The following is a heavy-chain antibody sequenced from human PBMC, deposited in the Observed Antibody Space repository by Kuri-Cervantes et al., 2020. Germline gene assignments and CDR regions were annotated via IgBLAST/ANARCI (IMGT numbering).Heavy chain of an antibody. Sequence: GGSLRLSCVASGFTFSDHYMDWVRQAPGKGLEWVGRARNKANSYTTEYAPAVKGRFSVSRDDSKNSLYLQMNSLKFEDTAVYFCARGYPGALTFGYWGLGTLVTVSS. CDR1: GFTFSDHY. V-gene: IGHV3-72*01. D-gene: IGHD4/OR15-4a*01. J-gene: IGHJ4*02. CDR2: ARNKANSYTT. CDR3: ARGYPGALTFGY.